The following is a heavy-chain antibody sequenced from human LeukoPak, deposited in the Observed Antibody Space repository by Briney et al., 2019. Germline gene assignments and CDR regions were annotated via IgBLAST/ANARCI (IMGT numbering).Heavy chain of an antibody. CDR2: INSNGYAI. J-gene: IGHJ4*02. V-gene: IGHV3-48*03. Sequence: GGSLRLCCAASGFTFNKYDLDWVRQAPGKGLEWVSYINSNGYAIYYADSVKGRFTISRDSAENSLYLQLNGLGAEDTVVYYCVASRDGLDYWGQGTLVTVSS. CDR1: GFTFNKYD. CDR3: VASRDGLDY. D-gene: IGHD5-24*01.